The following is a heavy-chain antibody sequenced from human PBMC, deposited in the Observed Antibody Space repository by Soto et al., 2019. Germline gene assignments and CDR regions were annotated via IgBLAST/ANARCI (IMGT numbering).Heavy chain of an antibody. CDR2: ISYDGSNK. CDR1: GFTFSSYG. CDR3: AKSLTETGYYSNWFDP. J-gene: IGHJ5*02. Sequence: GGSLRLSCAASGFTFSSYGMHWVRQAPGKGLEWVAVISYDGSNKYYADSVKGRFTISRDNSKNTLYLQMNSLRAEDTAVYYCAKSLTETGYYSNWFDPWGQGTLVTVSS. V-gene: IGHV3-30*18. D-gene: IGHD3-9*01.